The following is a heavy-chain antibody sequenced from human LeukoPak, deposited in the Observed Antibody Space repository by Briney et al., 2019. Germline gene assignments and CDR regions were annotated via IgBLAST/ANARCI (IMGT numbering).Heavy chain of an antibody. D-gene: IGHD3-22*01. CDR2: ISSSSSYI. Sequence: GGSLRLSCEASGFTFSSYSMNWVRQAPGKGLEWVSSISSSSSYIYYADSVKGRFTISRDNAKNSLYLQMNSLRAEDTAVYYCARDSSGYFDYWGQGTLVTVSS. J-gene: IGHJ4*02. CDR3: ARDSSGYFDY. CDR1: GFTFSSYS. V-gene: IGHV3-21*01.